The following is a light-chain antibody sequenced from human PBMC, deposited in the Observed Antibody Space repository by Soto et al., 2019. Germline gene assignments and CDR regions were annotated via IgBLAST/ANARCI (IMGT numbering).Light chain of an antibody. V-gene: IGKV4-1*01. Sequence: DTVMTQSPDSLAVSLGERATINCKSSQSLLYSLNNKNYLAWYQQKPGQPPKLLIHWASTREYGVPDRFTGSGSGTDFTLTISSLQAEDVAVYYCQQYYGAPLTFGGGTKVEIK. CDR2: WAS. J-gene: IGKJ4*01. CDR1: QSLLYSLNNKNY. CDR3: QQYYGAPLT.